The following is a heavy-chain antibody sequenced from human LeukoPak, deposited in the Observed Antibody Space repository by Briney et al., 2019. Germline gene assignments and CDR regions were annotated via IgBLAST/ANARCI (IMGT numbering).Heavy chain of an antibody. Sequence: SVTVSCKASGGTFSSYAISWVRQAPGQGLEWMGGIIPIFGTANYAQKFQGRVTITADESTSTAYMELSSLRSEDTAVYYCARAIATKGSGSTDFDYWGQGTLVTVSS. D-gene: IGHD3-10*01. J-gene: IGHJ4*02. V-gene: IGHV1-69*01. CDR1: GGTFSSYA. CDR3: ARAIATKGSGSTDFDY. CDR2: IIPIFGTA.